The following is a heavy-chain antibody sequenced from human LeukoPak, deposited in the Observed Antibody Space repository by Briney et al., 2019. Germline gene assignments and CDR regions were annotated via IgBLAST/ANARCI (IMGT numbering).Heavy chain of an antibody. CDR3: AKDGDSSGYPEYFQH. D-gene: IGHD3-22*01. V-gene: IGHV3-33*06. CDR1: GFTFSSYG. CDR2: IWYDGSNK. J-gene: IGHJ1*01. Sequence: GGSLRLSCAASGFTFSSYGMHWVRQAPGKGLEWVAVIWYDGSNKYYADSGKGRFTISRDNSKNTLYLQMNSLRAEDKAVYYCAKDGDSSGYPEYFQHWGQGTLVTVSS.